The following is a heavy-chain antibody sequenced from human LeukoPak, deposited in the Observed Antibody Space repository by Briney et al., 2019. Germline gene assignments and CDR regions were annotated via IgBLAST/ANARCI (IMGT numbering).Heavy chain of an antibody. CDR3: AGHRPRNTVDF. Sequence: SETLSLTCTVSGGSISSSYWSWIRQPPGKGLEWIAYISDIGSINYNPSLKSRVTISLDTSKNQFSMKLSSVTGADTAVYYCAGHRPRNTVDFWGQGTLVSVS. V-gene: IGHV4-59*08. CDR2: ISDIGSI. J-gene: IGHJ4*02. CDR1: GGSISSSY. D-gene: IGHD2/OR15-2a*01.